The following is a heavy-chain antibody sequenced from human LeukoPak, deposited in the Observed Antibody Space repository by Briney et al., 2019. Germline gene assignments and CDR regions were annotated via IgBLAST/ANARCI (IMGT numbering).Heavy chain of an antibody. CDR2: ISSSSSCI. Sequence: GGSLRLSCAASGFTFSSYSMNWVRQAPGKGLEWVSSISSSSSCIYYADSVKGRFTISRDNAKNSLYLQMNSLRAEDTAVYYCARDSVYSSSWYLGNAFDIWGQGTMVTVSS. CDR1: GFTFSSYS. D-gene: IGHD6-13*01. CDR3: ARDSVYSSSWYLGNAFDI. J-gene: IGHJ3*02. V-gene: IGHV3-21*01.